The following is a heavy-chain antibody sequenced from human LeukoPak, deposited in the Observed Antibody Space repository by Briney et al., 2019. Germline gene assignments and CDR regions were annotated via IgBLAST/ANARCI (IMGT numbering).Heavy chain of an antibody. CDR1: GFTFSSYA. D-gene: IGHD6-19*01. Sequence: PGGSLRLSCGLSGFTFSSYAVSWVRQAPGKGLEWISYITSSGTTMYYADSVKGRFTISRGNAKNSLYLQMNSLRAEDTALYYCAKDMGSSGWFNPLDYWGQGTLVTVSS. CDR2: ITSSGTTM. V-gene: IGHV3-48*03. J-gene: IGHJ4*02. CDR3: AKDMGSSGWFNPLDY.